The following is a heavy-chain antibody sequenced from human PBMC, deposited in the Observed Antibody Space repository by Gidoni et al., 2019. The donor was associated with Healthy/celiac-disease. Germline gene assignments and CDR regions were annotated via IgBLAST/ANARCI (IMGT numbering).Heavy chain of an antibody. Sequence: QVQLVQSGAEVKKPGASVKVSCKASGYTFTSYYMHWVRQAPGQGLEWMGMINPSGGSTSYAQKFQGRVTMTRDTSTSTVDMELSSLRSEDTAVYYCARDHQPRTGYCSSTSCQGSMDVWGQGTTVTVSS. CDR2: INPSGGST. CDR1: GYTFTSYY. D-gene: IGHD2-2*01. J-gene: IGHJ6*02. CDR3: ARDHQPRTGYCSSTSCQGSMDV. V-gene: IGHV1-46*01.